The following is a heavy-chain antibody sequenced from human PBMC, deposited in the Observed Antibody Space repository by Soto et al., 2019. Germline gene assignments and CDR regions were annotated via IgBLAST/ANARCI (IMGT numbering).Heavy chain of an antibody. V-gene: IGHV2-5*02. D-gene: IGHD3-10*02. J-gene: IGHJ5*02. CDR1: GLSLSTSGEA. CDR2: IYWDDDK. CDR3: AHYVSTSPAGWFDP. Sequence: QITLKESGPTLVKPTQTLTLTCTFSGLSLSTSGEAVGWIRQPPGKALEWLALIYWDDDKRYNPTLKTRLTTTKDTSKNQVVLTLPNLAPVDTATYYCAHYVSTSPAGWFDPWGQGILVTVSS.